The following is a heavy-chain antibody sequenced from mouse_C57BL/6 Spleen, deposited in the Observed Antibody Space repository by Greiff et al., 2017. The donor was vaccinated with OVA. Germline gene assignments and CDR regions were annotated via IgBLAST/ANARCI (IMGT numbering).Heavy chain of an antibody. CDR3: ARDRHYGSSYGYFDV. Sequence: DVKLQESGPGMVKPSQSLSLTCTVTGYSITSGYDWHWIRHFPGNKLEWMGYISYSGSTNYNPSLKSRISITHDTSKNHFFLKLNSVTTEDTATYYCARDRHYGSSYGYFDVWGTGTTVTVSS. CDR1: GYSITSGYD. CDR2: ISYSGST. D-gene: IGHD1-1*01. J-gene: IGHJ1*03. V-gene: IGHV3-1*01.